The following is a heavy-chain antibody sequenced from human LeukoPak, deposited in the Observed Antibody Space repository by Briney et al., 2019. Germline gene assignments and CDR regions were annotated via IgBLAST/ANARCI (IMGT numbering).Heavy chain of an antibody. V-gene: IGHV3-21*01. Sequence: GGSLRLSCAASGFTFSSYSMNWVRQAPGKGLEWVSSISSGSSYIYYADSVKGRFTISRDNAKNSLYLQMNSLRAEDTAVYYCARDKGYYGSGSYPPNWFDPWGQGTLVTVSS. D-gene: IGHD3-10*01. J-gene: IGHJ5*02. CDR1: GFTFSSYS. CDR3: ARDKGYYGSGSYPPNWFDP. CDR2: ISSGSSYI.